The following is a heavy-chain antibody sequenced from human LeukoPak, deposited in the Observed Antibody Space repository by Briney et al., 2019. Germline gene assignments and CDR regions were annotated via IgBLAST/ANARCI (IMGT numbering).Heavy chain of an antibody. V-gene: IGHV1-18*01. CDR2: ISAYNGNT. D-gene: IGHD2-15*01. J-gene: IGHJ4*02. CDR3: ARDARLNNYCSGGSCYFDY. Sequence: ASVKVSCKASGYTFTSYGISWVRQAPGKGLEWMGWISAYNGNTNYAQKLQGRVTMTTDTSTSTAYMELRSLRSDDTAVYYCARDARLNNYCSGGSCYFDYWGQGTLVTVSS. CDR1: GYTFTSYG.